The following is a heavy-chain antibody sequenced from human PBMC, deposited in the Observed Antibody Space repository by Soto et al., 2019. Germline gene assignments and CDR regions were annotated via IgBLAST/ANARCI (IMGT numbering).Heavy chain of an antibody. V-gene: IGHV3-21*01. CDR1: GFTFSSYS. Sequence: GGSLRLSCAASGFTFSSYSMNWVRQAPGKGLEWVSSISSSSSYIYYADSVKGRFTISRDNAKNSLYLQMNSLRAEDTAVYYCAREPRHIVVVPAAIDYWGQGTLVTVSS. CDR2: ISSSSSYI. CDR3: AREPRHIVVVPAAIDY. J-gene: IGHJ4*02. D-gene: IGHD2-2*01.